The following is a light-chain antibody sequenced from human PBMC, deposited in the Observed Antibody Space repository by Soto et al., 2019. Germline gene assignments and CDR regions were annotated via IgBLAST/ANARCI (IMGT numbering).Light chain of an antibody. V-gene: IGKV3-11*01. CDR2: DAS. Sequence: EIVLTQAPATLSLAPGERATLSCSASQSVSSYLAWYQQKPGQAPRLLIYDASNRATGFPARVSGSGSGTDVAITISSLEPADVAVCYCHQRSDWPHTFGGGTKLEIK. CDR3: HQRSDWPHT. J-gene: IGKJ4*01. CDR1: QSVSSY.